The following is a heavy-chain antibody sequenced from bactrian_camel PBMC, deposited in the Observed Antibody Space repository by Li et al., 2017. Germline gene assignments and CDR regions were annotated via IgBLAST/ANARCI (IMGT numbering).Heavy chain of an antibody. D-gene: IGHD6*01. J-gene: IGHJ4*01. CDR3: AGDRSYGAWYMESQYKY. V-gene: IGHV3S40*01. CDR2: LWIGGATT. Sequence: DVQLVESGGGSVQAGGSLRLSCAGSGYTLRGYCLGWFRQRPGKDREGLAVLWIGGATTTYADSVKGRFTISRESGKNTVHLQMNRLMPEDSGVYYCAGDRSYGAWYMESQYKYWGRGTQVTVS. CDR1: GYTLRGYC.